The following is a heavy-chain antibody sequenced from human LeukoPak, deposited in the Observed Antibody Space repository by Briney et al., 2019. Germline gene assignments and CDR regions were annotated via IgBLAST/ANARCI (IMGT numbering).Heavy chain of an antibody. V-gene: IGHV4-61*09. Sequence: SETLSLTCTVSGGSISSGSDYWSWIRQPAGKGLEWIGHIYTSGSTSYNPSLQSRVTISVDTSKHQFPLQVTSVTAADTAVYYCARAGGSVGWYGTIDSWGQGILVTVSS. CDR3: ARAGGSVGWYGTIDS. CDR1: GGSISSGSDY. CDR2: IYTSGST. J-gene: IGHJ4*02. D-gene: IGHD6-19*01.